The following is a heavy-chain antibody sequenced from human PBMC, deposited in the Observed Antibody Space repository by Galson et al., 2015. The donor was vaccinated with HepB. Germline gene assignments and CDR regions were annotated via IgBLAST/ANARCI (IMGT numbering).Heavy chain of an antibody. CDR1: GFTFSDYA. CDR2: ISRTGGNT. D-gene: IGHD4-11*01. V-gene: IGHV3-23*01. CDR3: AKGPRGDYINSPPNWSDT. J-gene: IGHJ5*02. Sequence: SLRLSCAASGFTFSDYAMTWVRQAPGKGPERVSSISRTGGNTFNADSVQGRFTISRDTPKNTLHLQMNSLRVDDTAVYYCAKGPRGDYINSPPNWSDTWGQGTLVTVSS.